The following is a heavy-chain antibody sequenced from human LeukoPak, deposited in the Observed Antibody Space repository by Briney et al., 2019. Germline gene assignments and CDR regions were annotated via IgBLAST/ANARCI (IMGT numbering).Heavy chain of an antibody. CDR2: IYYSGST. CDR1: GGSISSGDYY. CDR3: ARDGYDILTGYGFIDY. Sequence: SETLSLTCTVSGGSISSGDYYWSWIRQPPGEGLEWIGYIYYSGSTYYNPSLKSRVTISVDTSKNQFSLKLSSVTAADTAVYYCARDGYDILTGYGFIDYWGQGTLVTVSS. J-gene: IGHJ4*02. V-gene: IGHV4-30-4*01. D-gene: IGHD3-9*01.